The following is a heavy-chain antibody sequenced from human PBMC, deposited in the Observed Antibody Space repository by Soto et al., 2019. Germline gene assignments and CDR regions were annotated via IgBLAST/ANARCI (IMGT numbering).Heavy chain of an antibody. Sequence: ASETLSLTCAVYGGSFSGYYWSWIRQPPGKGLEWIGEINHSGSTNYNPSLKSRVTISVDTSKNQFSLKLSSVTAADTAVYYCARRLILTGYYKKDVGYYFDYWGQGTLVTVSS. CDR3: ARRLILTGYYKKDVGYYFDY. V-gene: IGHV4-34*01. CDR2: INHSGST. D-gene: IGHD3-9*01. J-gene: IGHJ4*02. CDR1: GGSFSGYY.